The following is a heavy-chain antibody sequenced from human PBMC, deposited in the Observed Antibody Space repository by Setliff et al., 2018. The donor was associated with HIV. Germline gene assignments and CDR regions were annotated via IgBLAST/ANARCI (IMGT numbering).Heavy chain of an antibody. CDR3: VRDNWNLGSVHNWFDP. CDR2: IYPKDGRT. V-gene: IGHV1-2*02. D-gene: IGHD1-7*01. CDR1: GYTFIASF. J-gene: IGHJ5*02. Sequence: ASVKVSCKASGYTFIASFMHWVRQAPGQGLEWMGWIYPKDGRTNYAQKFQGRVTMTSDTSTVYMELNNLRLDDTAVYYCVRDNWNLGSVHNWFDPWGQGTVVTVSS.